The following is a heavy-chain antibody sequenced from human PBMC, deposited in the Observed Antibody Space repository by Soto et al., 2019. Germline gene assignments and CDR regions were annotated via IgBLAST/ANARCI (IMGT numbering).Heavy chain of an antibody. D-gene: IGHD2-2*01. J-gene: IGHJ4*02. CDR2: IWYDGSNK. V-gene: IGHV3-33*01. CDR1: GFTFSSYG. Sequence: GGSLRLSCAASGFTFSSYGMHWVRQAPGKGLEWVAVIWYDGSNKYYADSVKGRFTISRDNSKNTLYLQMNSLRAEDTAVYYCARDLRRVGDIVVVPAAQTSPIDYWGQGTLVTVSS. CDR3: ARDLRRVGDIVVVPAAQTSPIDY.